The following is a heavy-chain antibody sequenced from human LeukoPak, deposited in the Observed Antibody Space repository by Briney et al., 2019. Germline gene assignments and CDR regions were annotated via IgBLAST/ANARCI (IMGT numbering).Heavy chain of an antibody. V-gene: IGHV4-59*01. D-gene: IGHD5-24*01. CDR3: AGGEVATHIDY. Sequence: PSETLSLTCTVSGGSLSSYYWSWIRQPPGKGLEWIGYIYYSGSTNYNPSLTSRVTISVDTSKNQFSLKLSSVTAADTAVYYCAGGEVATHIDYWGQGTLVTVSS. CDR2: IYYSGST. J-gene: IGHJ4*02. CDR1: GGSLSSYY.